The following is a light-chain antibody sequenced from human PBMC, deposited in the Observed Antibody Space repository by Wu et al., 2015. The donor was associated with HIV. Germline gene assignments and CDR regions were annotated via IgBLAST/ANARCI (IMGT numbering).Light chain of an antibody. CDR2: AAS. Sequence: EIVLTQSPDTLSLSPGERATLSCRASQSVSSTYLAWYQQKPGHPPRLLIYAASRRATGIPDRFSASGSGTDFTLTINRLEPEDFAVYYCQQYVTSLWTFGQGTKVEIK. V-gene: IGKV3-20*01. J-gene: IGKJ1*01. CDR3: QQYVTSLWT. CDR1: QSVSSTY.